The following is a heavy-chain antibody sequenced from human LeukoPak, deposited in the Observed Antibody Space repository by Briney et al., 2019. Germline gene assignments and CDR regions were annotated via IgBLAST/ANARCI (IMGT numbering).Heavy chain of an antibody. D-gene: IGHD6-19*01. CDR2: ISYDGSNK. V-gene: IGHV3-30*04. CDR1: GFTFSSYA. J-gene: IGHJ4*02. Sequence: GGSLLLSCAASGFTFSSYAMHWVRQAPGKGLEWVAVISYDGSNKYYSDSVKGRFTISRDNSKNTLYLQMNSLRAEDTAVYYCARGSSGWYFDYWGQGTLVTVSS. CDR3: ARGSSGWYFDY.